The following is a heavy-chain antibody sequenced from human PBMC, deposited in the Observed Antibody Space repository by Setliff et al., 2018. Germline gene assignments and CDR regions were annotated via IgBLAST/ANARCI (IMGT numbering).Heavy chain of an antibody. D-gene: IGHD1-1*01. CDR2: IHPSGST. CDR1: GDSISSGSYH. J-gene: IGHJ5*02. Sequence: SETLSLTCTVSGDSISSGSYHWSWIRKPAGKGLEWIGRIHPSGSTNYSPSLKSRVTISVDTSKNQFSLKVSSVTAADTAVYYCARTTGSTHNWFDPWGQGTLVTVSS. CDR3: ARTTGSTHNWFDP. V-gene: IGHV4-61*02.